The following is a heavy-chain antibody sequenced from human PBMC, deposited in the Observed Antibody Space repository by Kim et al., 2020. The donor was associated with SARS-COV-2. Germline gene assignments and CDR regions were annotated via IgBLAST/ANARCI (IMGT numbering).Heavy chain of an antibody. D-gene: IGHD1-1*01. CDR3: ARRFTTGGYYLDY. J-gene: IGHJ4*02. Sequence: PTSQGQVTISADKSTSTVYLQWRSLKDSDTAIYYCARRFTTGGYYLDYWGQGTLVTVSS. V-gene: IGHV5-51*01.